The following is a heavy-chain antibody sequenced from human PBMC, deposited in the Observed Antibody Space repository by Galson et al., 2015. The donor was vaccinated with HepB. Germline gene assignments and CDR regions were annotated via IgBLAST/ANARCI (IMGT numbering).Heavy chain of an antibody. Sequence: SVKVSCKASGYTFTAYYMHWVRQAPGQGLEWMGRINPNSGDTNYAQEFQGRVTMTRDTSMTTAYMELSSLRSDDTAVYYCARDGLSPHDYWGQGTLVTVSS. V-gene: IGHV1-2*06. J-gene: IGHJ4*02. CDR1: GYTFTAYY. CDR3: ARDGLSPHDY. CDR2: INPNSGDT.